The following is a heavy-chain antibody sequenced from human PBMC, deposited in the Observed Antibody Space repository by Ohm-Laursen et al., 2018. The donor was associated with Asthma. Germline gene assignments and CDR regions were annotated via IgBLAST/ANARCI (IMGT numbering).Heavy chain of an antibody. J-gene: IGHJ1*01. Sequence: SLRLSCTASGYTFSRYSIHWVRQIPGKGLEWVASISNASSFIYYADSVRGQFTTSRDNARNSVYLQMNSLRAEDAALYYCARIGPEWELPGREYSLHHWGEGTLVTVSS. CDR1: GYTFSRYS. V-gene: IGHV3-21*01. CDR2: ISNASSFI. D-gene: IGHD1-26*01. CDR3: ARIGPEWELPGREYSLHH.